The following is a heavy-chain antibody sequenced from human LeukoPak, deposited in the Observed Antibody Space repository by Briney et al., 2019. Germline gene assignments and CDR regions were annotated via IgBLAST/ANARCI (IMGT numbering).Heavy chain of an antibody. CDR2: ITASGAST. J-gene: IGHJ5*02. Sequence: GGSLRLSCAASGFTFNSHAMTWVRQAPGRGLEWVSGITASGASTYYADSVKGRFTISRDNSKNTLYLQMNSLRAEDTAVYYCAKDYCSSTSCYSGWFDPWGQGTLVTVSS. V-gene: IGHV3-23*01. CDR1: GFTFNSHA. CDR3: AKDYCSSTSCYSGWFDP. D-gene: IGHD2-2*01.